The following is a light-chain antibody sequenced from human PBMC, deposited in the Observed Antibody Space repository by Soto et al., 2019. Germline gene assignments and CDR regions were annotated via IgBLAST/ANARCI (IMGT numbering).Light chain of an antibody. V-gene: IGKV1-9*01. J-gene: IGKJ2*01. CDR1: QGISSY. Sequence: DIQLTQSPSFLSASVGDRVTITCRSSQGISSYLAWYQQKPGKAPKLLLYAASTMHSVVPSRFSGSGSGTEFTLTISSLQLEELATYYCQQLNSHPPWFTFGQGTKLEIK. CDR2: AAS. CDR3: QQLNSHPPWFT.